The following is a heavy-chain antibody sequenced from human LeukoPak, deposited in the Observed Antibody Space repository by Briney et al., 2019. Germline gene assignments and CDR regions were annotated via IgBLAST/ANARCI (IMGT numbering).Heavy chain of an antibody. D-gene: IGHD3-22*01. CDR3: ARVNPTSSGFYTF. V-gene: IGHV3-48*03. CDR1: GFTFSSYE. Sequence: PGGSLRLSCAASGFTFSSYEMNWVRQAPGKGLEWVSYISSSGSTIYYADSVKDRFTISRDNAKNSLYLQMNSLRAEDTAVYYCARVNPTSSGFYTFWGQGTLVTVSS. J-gene: IGHJ4*02. CDR2: ISSSGSTI.